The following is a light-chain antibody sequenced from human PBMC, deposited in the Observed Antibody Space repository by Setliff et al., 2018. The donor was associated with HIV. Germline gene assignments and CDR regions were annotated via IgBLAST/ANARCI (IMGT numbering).Light chain of an antibody. Sequence: QSVLAQPASVSGSPGQSITISCAGTSSDVGGYNFVSWYQQHPGKAPKLMVYDVSNRPSGVSNRFSGSKSGNMASLTISGLQAEDEADYYCSSYRSISLYGVGTGTKV. CDR1: SSDVGGYNF. J-gene: IGLJ1*01. CDR2: DVS. V-gene: IGLV2-14*03. CDR3: SSYRSISLYG.